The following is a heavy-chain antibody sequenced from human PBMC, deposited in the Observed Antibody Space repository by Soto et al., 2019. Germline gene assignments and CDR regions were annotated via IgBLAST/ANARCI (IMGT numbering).Heavy chain of an antibody. CDR1: GFTFSSYA. D-gene: IGHD1-26*01. Sequence: PGGSLRLSCAASGFTFSSYAMSWVRQAPGKGLDWVSAISGSGGSTYYADSVKGRFTISRDTSKNTVYLQMNSLTAGDTAVYYCAKETATSGGAFEIYGQGAMVTVSS. CDR3: AKETATSGGAFEI. V-gene: IGHV3-23*01. CDR2: ISGSGGST. J-gene: IGHJ3*02.